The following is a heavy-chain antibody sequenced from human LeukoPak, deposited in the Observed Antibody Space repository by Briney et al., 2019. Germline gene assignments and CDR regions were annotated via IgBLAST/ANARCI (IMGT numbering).Heavy chain of an antibody. D-gene: IGHD1-26*01. J-gene: IGHJ5*02. CDR2: INTKTGNP. V-gene: IGHV7-4-1*01. Sequence: ASVKVSCKASGYTFTRYAVNWVRQAPGQGLEWMGWINTKTGNPTYAQGFTGRFVFSLDTSVTTAYLQIYSLKDEDIAVYYCARSLVVGATYPYHWGQGTLVTVSS. CDR3: ARSLVVGATYPYH. CDR1: GYTFTRYA.